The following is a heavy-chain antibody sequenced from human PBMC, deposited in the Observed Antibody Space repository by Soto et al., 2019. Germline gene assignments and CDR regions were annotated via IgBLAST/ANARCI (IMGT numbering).Heavy chain of an antibody. V-gene: IGHV5-51*01. CDR2: IYPGDSDT. J-gene: IGHJ4*02. CDR3: AGRVAYGGGDFYYFDY. D-gene: IGHD3-16*01. Sequence: PGESLKISCKGSGYSFTNYWIGWVRQMPGKGLEWMGIIYPGDSDTRYSPSFQGQVTISADKSISTAYLQWSSLKASDTAMYSCAGRVAYGGGDFYYFDYWGQGTLVTVSS. CDR1: GYSFTNYW.